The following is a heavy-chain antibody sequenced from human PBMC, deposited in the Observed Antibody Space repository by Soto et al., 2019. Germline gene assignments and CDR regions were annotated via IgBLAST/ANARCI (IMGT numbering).Heavy chain of an antibody. Sequence: QVVLQESGPGVVKPSDTLSLTCNVSGASLSRYYWSWIRQLPGKGLEWIGRIYATGDTDYNPSLKSRISMSVDMSNKQFSLTLRSVTAADTAIYYCVRDGTKNLRDRFEPWGRGILVTVSS. D-gene: IGHD1-26*01. CDR2: IYATGDT. CDR3: VRDGTKNLRDRFEP. J-gene: IGHJ5*02. V-gene: IGHV4-4*07. CDR1: GASLSRYY.